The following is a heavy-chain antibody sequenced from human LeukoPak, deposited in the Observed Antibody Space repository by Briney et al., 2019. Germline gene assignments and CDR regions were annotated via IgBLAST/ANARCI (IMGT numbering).Heavy chain of an antibody. CDR2: ISSSGSTI. CDR3: ARDHCSSTSCYIGY. V-gene: IGHV3-11*01. CDR1: GFTFSDNY. D-gene: IGHD2-2*02. J-gene: IGHJ4*02. Sequence: GGSLRLSCAASGFTFSDNYMSWIRQAPGKGLEWVSYISSSGSTIYYADSVKGRFTISRDNAKNSLYLQMNSLRAEDTAVYYCARDHCSSTSCYIGYWGQGTLVTVSS.